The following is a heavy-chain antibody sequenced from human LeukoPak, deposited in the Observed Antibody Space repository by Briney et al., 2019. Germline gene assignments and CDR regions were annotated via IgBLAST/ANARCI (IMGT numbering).Heavy chain of an antibody. CDR1: GFTFSSYA. Sequence: GGSVRLSCAASGFTFSSYAMHWVRQAPGKGLEWVAVISYDGSNKYYADSVKGRFTISRDNSKNTLYLQMNSLRAEDTAVYYCARDSLSTYSGYARGEDWFDPWGQGTLVTVSS. CDR3: ARDSLSTYSGYARGEDWFDP. V-gene: IGHV3-30-3*01. CDR2: ISYDGSNK. J-gene: IGHJ5*02. D-gene: IGHD5-12*01.